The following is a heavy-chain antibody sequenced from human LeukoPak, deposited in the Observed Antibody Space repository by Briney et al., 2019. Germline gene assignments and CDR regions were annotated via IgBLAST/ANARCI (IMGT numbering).Heavy chain of an antibody. CDR2: IDQGGSVR. V-gene: IGHV3-7*01. Sequence: GGSLRLSCAASGFSFSTYWMSWVRQPPEKGLEFVANIDQGGSVRNYMDSLKGRCTISRDNAKKSLYLEINSLRADDTDVYYCARDPESSSFDLWGRGALVTVSS. D-gene: IGHD6-13*01. CDR1: GFSFSTYW. CDR3: ARDPESSSFDL. J-gene: IGHJ4*02.